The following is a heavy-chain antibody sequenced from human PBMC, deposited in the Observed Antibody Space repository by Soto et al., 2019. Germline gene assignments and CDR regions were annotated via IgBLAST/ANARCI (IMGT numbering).Heavy chain of an antibody. CDR3: ARGWGNYAAGSYEV. D-gene: IGHD3-10*01. CDR2: INSDGSGT. V-gene: IGHV3-74*01. J-gene: IGHJ6*02. CDR1: EFSFSSYW. Sequence: EVQLVESGGGLVQPGGSLRLSCAASEFSFSSYWMHWVRQAPGKGLMWVSRINSDGSGTDYADSVKGRFTISRDNANNTLELQMNSQRVEETVVYYCARGWGNYAAGSYEVWGQGTTFTVSS.